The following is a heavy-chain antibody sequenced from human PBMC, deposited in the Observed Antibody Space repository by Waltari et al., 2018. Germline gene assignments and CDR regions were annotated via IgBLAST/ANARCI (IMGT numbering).Heavy chain of an antibody. CDR1: GFTFSSYA. CDR3: ARSPYYYYYYMDV. V-gene: IGHV3-30-3*01. J-gene: IGHJ6*03. Sequence: QVQLVESGGGVVQPGRSLRLSCAASGFTFSSYAMHWVRQAPGKGLEWVAVISYDGSNKYYADSVKGRFTISRDNSKNTLYLQMNSLRAEDTAVYYCARSPYYYYYYMDVWGKGTTVTISS. CDR2: ISYDGSNK.